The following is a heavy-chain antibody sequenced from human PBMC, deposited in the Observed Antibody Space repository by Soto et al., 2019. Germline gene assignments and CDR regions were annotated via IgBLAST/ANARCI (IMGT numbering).Heavy chain of an antibody. CDR3: ARDHGVVSPYYYYYGMDV. D-gene: IGHD3-3*01. J-gene: IGHJ6*02. CDR1: GYTITSYY. Sequence: ASVKVSCRASGYTITSYYMHWVRQAPGQGLEWMGIINPSGGSTSYAQKFQGRVTMTRDTSTSTVYMELSILRSEDTGVYYCARDHGVVSPYYYYYGMDVWGQGTTVTFSS. CDR2: INPSGGST. V-gene: IGHV1-46*01.